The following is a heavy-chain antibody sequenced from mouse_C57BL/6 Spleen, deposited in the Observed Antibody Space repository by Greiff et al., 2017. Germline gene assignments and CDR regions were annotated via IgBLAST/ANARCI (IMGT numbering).Heavy chain of an antibody. CDR1: GFNIKDYY. CDR2: IDPEDGDT. V-gene: IGHV14-1*01. D-gene: IGHD1-1*01. CDR3: TTCPDYYGSSYRYFEV. J-gene: IGHJ1*03. Sequence: DVQLQESGAELVRLGASVKLSCTASGFNIKDYYMHWVKQRPEQGLEWIGRIDPEDGDTEYAPKFQGKATMTADTSSNTAYLQLSSLTSEDTAVYYCTTCPDYYGSSYRYFEVWGTGTTVTVAS.